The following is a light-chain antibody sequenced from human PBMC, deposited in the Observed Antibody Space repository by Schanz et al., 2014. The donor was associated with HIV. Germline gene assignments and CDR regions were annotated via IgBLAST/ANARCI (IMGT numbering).Light chain of an antibody. J-gene: IGLJ3*02. CDR3: SSYAGSYTWV. Sequence: QSVLTQPRSVSGSPGQSVTISCTGTSSDVGGFKYVSWYQQHPGKAPKLIVYDVTKRPSGVPDRFSGSKSGNTASLTVSGLQAEDEAEYYCSSYAGSYTWVFGGGTKVTVL. V-gene: IGLV2-11*01. CDR1: SSDVGGFKY. CDR2: DVT.